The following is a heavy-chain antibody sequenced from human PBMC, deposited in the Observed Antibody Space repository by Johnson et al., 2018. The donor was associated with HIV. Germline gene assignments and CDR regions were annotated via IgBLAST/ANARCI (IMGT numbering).Heavy chain of an antibody. D-gene: IGHD3-22*01. J-gene: IGHJ3*02. Sequence: QVQLVESGGGVVQPGRSLRLSCAASGFTFSSYGMHWVRQAPGKGLEWVAVIWYDGNNKYYADSVKGRFNISRDNSKNTQYLQMNSLRAEDTAVYYCAKDRYYDSSGPDAFDIWGQGTMVTVSS. V-gene: IGHV3-33*06. CDR1: GFTFSSYG. CDR2: IWYDGNNK. CDR3: AKDRYYDSSGPDAFDI.